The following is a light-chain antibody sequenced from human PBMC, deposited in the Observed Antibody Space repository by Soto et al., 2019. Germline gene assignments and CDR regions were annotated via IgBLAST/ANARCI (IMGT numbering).Light chain of an antibody. J-gene: IGLJ1*01. Sequence: QSVLTQPASVSGSPGQSITISCTGTSSDVGSYKYVSWYQQRPGKAPKLMIYEVSKRPSGVSNRFSGSKSGNTASLTISGLQAEDEADYYCCSYAGDYMFVFGTGTKVTVL. CDR2: EVS. CDR3: CSYAGDYMFV. CDR1: SSDVGSYKY. V-gene: IGLV2-23*02.